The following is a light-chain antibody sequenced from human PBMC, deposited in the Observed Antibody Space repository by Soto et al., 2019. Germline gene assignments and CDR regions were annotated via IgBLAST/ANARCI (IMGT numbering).Light chain of an antibody. Sequence: EIVMTQSPATLSVSPGERATLSCRASQGVSSNLAWYQQKPGQAPRLLIYGASGRATGIPARFSGSGSGTEFTLTISSLQSEDFAVYYCQHYNNWPFTFGQGTKLEIK. CDR2: GAS. CDR1: QGVSSN. V-gene: IGKV3-15*01. CDR3: QHYNNWPFT. J-gene: IGKJ2*01.